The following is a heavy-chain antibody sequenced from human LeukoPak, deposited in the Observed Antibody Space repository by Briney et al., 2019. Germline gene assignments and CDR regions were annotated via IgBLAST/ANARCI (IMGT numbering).Heavy chain of an antibody. CDR2: ISSSSSYI. CDR1: GFTFSSYS. D-gene: IGHD1-7*01. V-gene: IGHV3-21*01. Sequence: GGSLRLSCAASGFTFSSYSMNWVRQAPGKGLEWVSSISSSSSYIYYADSVKGRFTISRDNAKNSLYLQMNSLRAEDTAVYYCARGVVWELLSYFDYWGQGTLVTVSS. J-gene: IGHJ4*02. CDR3: ARGVVWELLSYFDY.